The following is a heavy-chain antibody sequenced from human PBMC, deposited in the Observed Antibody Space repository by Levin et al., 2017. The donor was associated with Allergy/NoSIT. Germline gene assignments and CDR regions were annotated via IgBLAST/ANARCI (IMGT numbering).Heavy chain of an antibody. Sequence: GGSLRLSCAASGFTFSSYSMNWVRQAPGKGLEWVSSISSSSSYIYYADSVKGRFTISRDNAKNSLYLQMNSLRAEDTAVYYCARVVDNSGYPDYWGQGTLVTVSS. CDR1: GFTFSSYS. J-gene: IGHJ4*02. D-gene: IGHD3-22*01. CDR3: ARVVDNSGYPDY. V-gene: IGHV3-21*01. CDR2: ISSSSSYI.